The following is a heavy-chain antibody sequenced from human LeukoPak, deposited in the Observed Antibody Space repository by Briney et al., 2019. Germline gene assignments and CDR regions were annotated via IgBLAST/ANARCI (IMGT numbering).Heavy chain of an antibody. J-gene: IGHJ3*02. CDR2: ISSSSSYI. V-gene: IGHV3-21*01. D-gene: IGHD3-22*01. CDR3: TRDLAFYYYDSSGYFGAFDI. Sequence: GGSLRLSCAASGFTFSSYSMNWVRQAPGRGLEWVSSISSSSSYIYYADSVKGRFTISRDNAKNSLYLQMNSLRAEDTAVYYCTRDLAFYYYDSSGYFGAFDIWGQGTTVTVSS. CDR1: GFTFSSYS.